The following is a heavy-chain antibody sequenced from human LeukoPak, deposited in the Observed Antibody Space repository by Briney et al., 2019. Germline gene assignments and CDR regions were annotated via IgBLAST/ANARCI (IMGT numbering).Heavy chain of an antibody. D-gene: IGHD1-26*01. CDR3: AAGPRIVGATIDWFDP. Sequence: ASVKVSCKVSGYTLTELSMHWVRQAPGKGLEWMGGFDPEDGETIYAQKFQGRVTMTEDTSTDTAYMELSSLRSEDTAVYYCAAGPRIVGATIDWFDPWGQGTLVTVSS. J-gene: IGHJ5*02. V-gene: IGHV1-24*01. CDR1: GYTLTELS. CDR2: FDPEDGET.